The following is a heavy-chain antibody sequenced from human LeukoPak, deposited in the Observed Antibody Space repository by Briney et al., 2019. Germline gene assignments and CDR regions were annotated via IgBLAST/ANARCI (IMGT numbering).Heavy chain of an antibody. D-gene: IGHD2-21*02. CDR3: ARDHCGGDCSYFDY. CDR2: ISYDGSNK. J-gene: IGHJ4*02. CDR1: GFTFSSYA. V-gene: IGHV3-30-3*01. Sequence: PGGSLRLSCAASGFTFSSYAVHWVRQAPGKGLEWVAVISYDGSNKYYADSVKGRFTISRDNSKNTLYLQMNSLRAEDTAVYYCARDHCGGDCSYFDYWGQGTLVTVSS.